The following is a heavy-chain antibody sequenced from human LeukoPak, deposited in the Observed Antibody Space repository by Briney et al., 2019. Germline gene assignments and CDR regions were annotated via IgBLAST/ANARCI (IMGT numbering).Heavy chain of an antibody. D-gene: IGHD1-20*01. Sequence: ASVKVSCKASGYTLTSYYMHWVRQAPGQGLEWMGVINPSGGSTASAQQFQGRVTMTRDTSTSTVYMELSSLRSEDTAVYYCARHSLIGTTPFDYWGQGTLVTVSS. CDR2: INPSGGST. CDR3: ARHSLIGTTPFDY. V-gene: IGHV1-46*01. J-gene: IGHJ4*02. CDR1: GYTLTSYY.